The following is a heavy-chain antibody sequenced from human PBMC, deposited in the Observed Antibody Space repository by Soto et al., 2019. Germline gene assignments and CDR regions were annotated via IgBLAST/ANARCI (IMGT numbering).Heavy chain of an antibody. D-gene: IGHD2-15*01. CDR3: AKEQQPEGPTFLCSPVSTPCAMDV. J-gene: IGHJ6*02. CDR1: GFNFTTYA. CDR2: VAANGGRT. V-gene: IGHV3-23*01. Sequence: EVQLLQSGGGLVRPGKSLTLSCAASGFNFTTYAMPWGRQAPAKGLEWVSSVAANGGRTYYADSVKGRFTISRDSPKNTLYLKMNSLRADDPAVYYCAKEQQPEGPTFLCSPVSTPCAMDVWGHGTTVTVSS.